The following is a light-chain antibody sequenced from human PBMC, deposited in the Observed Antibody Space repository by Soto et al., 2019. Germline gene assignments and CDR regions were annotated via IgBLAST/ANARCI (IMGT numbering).Light chain of an antibody. CDR1: TSDFGTKKF. CDR2: EGT. CDR3: CLYTSFFSF. Sequence: QSALTQPASVSGSPGQSITISCIETTSDFGTKKFFSWYQQQPGKAPKLIIYEGTKRPSGVSSRFSGSKSGNTASLTVSGLHSDDEADYFCCLYTSFFSFFGGGTKLTVL. J-gene: IGLJ2*01. V-gene: IGLV2-23*01.